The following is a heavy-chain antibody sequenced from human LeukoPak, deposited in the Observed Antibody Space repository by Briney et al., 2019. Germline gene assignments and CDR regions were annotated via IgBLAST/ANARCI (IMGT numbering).Heavy chain of an antibody. V-gene: IGHV3-7*01. D-gene: IGHD4-23*01. CDR2: IREEGSEK. J-gene: IGHJ6*04. CDR1: VFTFTSCR. CDR3: ARDRFGGMDV. Sequence: GGSLRLSCAASVFTFTSCRMRWVPQAPGKGGEGVANIREEGSEKYYVDSVRGRFTISRDDAKNSVYLKMDSLRAEDSAVYYCARDRFGGMDVWGKGPSVTVSS.